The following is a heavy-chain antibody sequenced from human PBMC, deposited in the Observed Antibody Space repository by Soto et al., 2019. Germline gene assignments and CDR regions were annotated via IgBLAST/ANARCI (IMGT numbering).Heavy chain of an antibody. CDR3: ARDLSDESIAVAPPSFGFDI. CDR1: GFTFSSYA. Sequence: PGGSLRLSCAASGFTFSSYAMHWVRQAPGKGLEWVAVISYDGSNKYYADSVKGRFTISRDNSKNTLYLQMNSLRAEDTAVYYCARDLSDESIAVAPPSFGFDIWGQGTMVTVS. J-gene: IGHJ3*02. D-gene: IGHD6-19*01. V-gene: IGHV3-30-3*01. CDR2: ISYDGSNK.